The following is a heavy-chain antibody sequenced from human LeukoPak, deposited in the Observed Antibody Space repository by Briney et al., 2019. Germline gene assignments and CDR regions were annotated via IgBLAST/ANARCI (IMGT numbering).Heavy chain of an antibody. CDR3: AKGGGSGWSNWFDP. J-gene: IGHJ5*02. Sequence: GGSLRLSCTASGFSFSNYWMSWVRQAPGKGLEWVSGISGSGGSAYYADSVKGRFTISRDNSKNTLYLQMNSLRAEDTAIYYCAKGGGSGWSNWFDPWGQGTLVTVSS. CDR2: ISGSGGSA. V-gene: IGHV3-23*01. D-gene: IGHD2-15*01. CDR1: GFSFSNYW.